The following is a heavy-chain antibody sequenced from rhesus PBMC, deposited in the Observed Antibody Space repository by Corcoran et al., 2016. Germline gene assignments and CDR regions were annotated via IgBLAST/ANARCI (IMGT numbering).Heavy chain of an antibody. J-gene: IGHJ2*01. CDR3: ARSPGSGYFDL. CDR1: GASIRSNW. V-gene: IGHV4-80*01. CDR2: INGDNGNT. Sequence: QVQLQESGPGLVKPSETLSLTCTVSGASIRSNWWSWIRQPPGKGQEWIGEINGDNGNTNQNPSLKNPITISKDASKNQFCLEVNTLTPAGTAVYYCARSPGSGYFDLWGPGTPITISS. D-gene: IGHD6-13*01.